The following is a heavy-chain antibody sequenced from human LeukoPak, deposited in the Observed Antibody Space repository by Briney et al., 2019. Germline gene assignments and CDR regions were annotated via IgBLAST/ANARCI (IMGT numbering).Heavy chain of an antibody. V-gene: IGHV3-23*01. CDR2: ISGSGGST. CDR3: AKGVCSSTSCSIDY. Sequence: GGSLRLSCAASGFTFSNAWMNWVRQAPGEGLEWVSAISGSGGSTYYADSVKGRFTVSRDNSKNTLYLQMNSLRAEDTAVYYCAKGVCSSTSCSIDYWGQGTLVTVSS. D-gene: IGHD2-2*01. J-gene: IGHJ4*02. CDR1: GFTFSNAW.